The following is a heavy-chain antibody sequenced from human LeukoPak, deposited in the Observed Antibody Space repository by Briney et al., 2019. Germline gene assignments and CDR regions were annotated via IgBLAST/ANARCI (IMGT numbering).Heavy chain of an antibody. CDR3: ARGRRSSLIVVLTKDAFDN. D-gene: IGHD3-22*01. V-gene: IGHV3-64*02. CDR1: GFTFSSYS. J-gene: IGHJ3*02. CDR2: ISSNGDNT. Sequence: GGSLRLSCAASGFTFSSYSMHWVRQAPGKGLESVSGISSNGDNTYYADSVKGRFTISRDNSKNTLFLQVGSLRAADTATYYCARGRRSSLIVVLTKDAFDNWGQGTMVTVSP.